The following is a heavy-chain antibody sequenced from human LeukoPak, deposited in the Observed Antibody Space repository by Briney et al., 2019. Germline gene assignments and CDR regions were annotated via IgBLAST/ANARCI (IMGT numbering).Heavy chain of an antibody. CDR3: ARDLVTVTKGFDI. Sequence: PSETLSLTRAVSGDSFSSHYWTWIRQPPGRGLEWIGYISYIGTTNYNPPLKSRVTISIDTSKNQFSLKLSSVTTADTAVYYCARDLVTVTKGFDIWGLGTMVSVSS. CDR2: ISYIGTT. CDR1: GDSFSSHY. J-gene: IGHJ3*02. V-gene: IGHV4-59*11. D-gene: IGHD4-17*01.